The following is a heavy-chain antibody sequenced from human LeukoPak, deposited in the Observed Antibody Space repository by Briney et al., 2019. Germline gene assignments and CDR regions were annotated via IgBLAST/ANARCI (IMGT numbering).Heavy chain of an antibody. CDR1: GFTFSPFA. CDR2: ITGRGVAT. Sequence: GGSLRLSCAASGFTFSPFALTWVRQTPEKGLEWVASITGRGVATHYASSVKGRFTISRDNSKNTVYLQMNGLRAEDTAMYFCGSDPNGDYVGALGFWGRGTLVTVSS. D-gene: IGHD2-8*01. J-gene: IGHJ4*01. V-gene: IGHV3-23*01. CDR3: GSDPNGDYVGALGF.